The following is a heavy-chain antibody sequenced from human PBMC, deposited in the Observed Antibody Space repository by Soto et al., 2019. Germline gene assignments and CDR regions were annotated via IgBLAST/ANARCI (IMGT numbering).Heavy chain of an antibody. J-gene: IGHJ4*02. Sequence: PSETLSPTCTIYGGAISSSSYYRGWIRQPPGKGLEWIGSIYYSGSTYYNPSLKSRVTISVDTSKNQFSLKLSSVTAADTAVYYCARSSPHSGYYAPCDYWGQGTLVT. D-gene: IGHD3-22*01. V-gene: IGHV4-39*01. CDR1: GGAISSSSYY. CDR2: IYYSGST. CDR3: ARSSPHSGYYAPCDY.